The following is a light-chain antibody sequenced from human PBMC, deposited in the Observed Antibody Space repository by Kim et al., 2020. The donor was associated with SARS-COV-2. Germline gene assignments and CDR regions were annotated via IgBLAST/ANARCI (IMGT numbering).Light chain of an antibody. CDR3: QTWGTDFRV. CDR1: SGHSKYA. CDR2: VNTDGTH. Sequence: QPVLTQSPSASASLGASVKLTCTLSSGHSKYAIAWHQQQPEKGPRYLMKVNTDGTHSKGDGIPDRFSGSSSGADRYLTISSLQSEDEADYYCQTWGTDFRVFGGGTKLTVL. V-gene: IGLV4-69*01. J-gene: IGLJ3*02.